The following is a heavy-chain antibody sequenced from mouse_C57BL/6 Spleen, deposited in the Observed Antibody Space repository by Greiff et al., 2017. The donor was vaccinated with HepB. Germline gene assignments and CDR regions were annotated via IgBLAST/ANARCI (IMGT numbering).Heavy chain of an antibody. CDR2: IDPENGDT. CDR3: TTGYGSSLAWFAY. CDR1: GFNIKDDY. D-gene: IGHD1-1*01. V-gene: IGHV14-4*01. Sequence: VHVKQSGAELVRPGASVKLSCTASGFNIKDDYMHWVKQRPEQGLEWIGWIDPENGDTEYASKFQGKATITADTSSNTAYLQLSSLTSEDTAVYYCTTGYGSSLAWFAYWGQGTLVTVSA. J-gene: IGHJ3*01.